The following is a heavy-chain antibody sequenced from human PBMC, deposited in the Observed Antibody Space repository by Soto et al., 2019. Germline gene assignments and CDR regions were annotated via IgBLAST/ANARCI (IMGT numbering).Heavy chain of an antibody. Sequence: AVKVSCKASGGTFSSYAISWVRQAPGQGLDWMGGIIPIFGTANYAQKFQGRVTITADKSTSTAYMELSSLRSEDTAVYYCARGATVTTKFDYWGQGTLVTVSS. CDR1: GGTFSSYA. CDR3: ARGATVTTKFDY. CDR2: IIPIFGTA. V-gene: IGHV1-69*06. J-gene: IGHJ4*02. D-gene: IGHD4-17*01.